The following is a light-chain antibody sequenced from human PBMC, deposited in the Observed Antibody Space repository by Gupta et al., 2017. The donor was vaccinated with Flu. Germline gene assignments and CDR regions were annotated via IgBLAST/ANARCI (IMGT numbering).Light chain of an antibody. CDR2: WAS. CDR1: QSVLYSSNNKNY. Sequence: DIVMTQSPDSLAVSLVERATINCKSSQSVLYSSNNKNYLAWYQQKPGQPPKLLIYWASTRESGVPDRFSGSGSGTDFTLTISSLHAEDVAVYYCQQYYSTPPTFGGGTKVEIK. J-gene: IGKJ4*01. CDR3: QQYYSTPPT. V-gene: IGKV4-1*01.